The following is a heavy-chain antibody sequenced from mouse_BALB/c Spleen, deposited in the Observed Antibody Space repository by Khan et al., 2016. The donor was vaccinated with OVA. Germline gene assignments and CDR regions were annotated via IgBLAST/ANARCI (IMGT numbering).Heavy chain of an antibody. J-gene: IGHJ4*01. CDR2: INPDSNTI. CDR1: GFDFSRYW. D-gene: IGHD3-1*01. Sequence: EVQLQESGGGLVQPGGSLKLSCAASGFDFSRYWMSWVRQAPGKGLEWIGEINPDSNTINYTPSLKDKFIISRDNAKNTPYLQMSKVRSEDTAVYYCARSGFYAMDYWGQGTSVTVSS. CDR3: ARSGFYAMDY. V-gene: IGHV4-1*02.